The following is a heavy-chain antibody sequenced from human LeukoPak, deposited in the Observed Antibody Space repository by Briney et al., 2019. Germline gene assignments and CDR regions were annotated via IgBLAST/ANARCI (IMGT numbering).Heavy chain of an antibody. CDR3: ARDVGGTVDF. J-gene: IGHJ4*02. Sequence: GGSLRLSCAASGFTFSSYAMHWVRQAPGKGPEWVATISYDGRNEHYSDSVKGRFTISRDNSKNTLYLQMNSLRAEDTAVYYCARDVGGTVDFWGQGTLVSVSS. D-gene: IGHD1-26*01. V-gene: IGHV3-30*03. CDR1: GFTFSSYA. CDR2: ISYDGRNE.